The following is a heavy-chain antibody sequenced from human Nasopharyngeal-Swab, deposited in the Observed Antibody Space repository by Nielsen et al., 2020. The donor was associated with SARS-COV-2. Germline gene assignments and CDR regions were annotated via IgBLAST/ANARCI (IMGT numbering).Heavy chain of an antibody. V-gene: IGHV3-30*03. J-gene: IGHJ4*02. D-gene: IGHD6-6*01. CDR3: TRDDGQLGDY. CDR2: ISYDGGTK. Sequence: GESLKISCAASGFTVSNHGMHWVRQAPGKGLEWVAHISYDGGTKYYADSVKGRFTISRDNSRNTLSLQMHSLRAEDTAVYYCTRDDGQLGDYWGQGTLVTVSS. CDR1: GFTVSNHG.